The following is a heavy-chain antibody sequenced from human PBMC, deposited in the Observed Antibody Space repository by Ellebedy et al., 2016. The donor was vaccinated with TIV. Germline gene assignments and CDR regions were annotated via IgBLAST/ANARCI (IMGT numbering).Heavy chain of an antibody. CDR1: GFTFSSYW. CDR3: ATNYGRYSHGSPDS. D-gene: IGHD5-18*01. CDR2: IKSDGSIT. J-gene: IGHJ4*02. Sequence: GESLKISCAASGFTFSSYWMHWVRQAPGKGLVWVSCIKSDGSITTYADSVKGRFTISRDNSKKTLYLQMYSLRAEDTAAYFCATNYGRYSHGSPDSWGQGTLVTVSS. V-gene: IGHV3-74*01.